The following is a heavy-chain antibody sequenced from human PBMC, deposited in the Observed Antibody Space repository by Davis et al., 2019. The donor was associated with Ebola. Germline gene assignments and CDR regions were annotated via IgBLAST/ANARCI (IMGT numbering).Heavy chain of an antibody. J-gene: IGHJ5*02. CDR2: ISQSGST. CDR1: GDSISSSNW. Sequence: MPSETLSLTCAVSGDSISSSNWWSWVRQPPGKGPEWIGEISQSGSTNYNPSLKSRVTISVDKSKNQFPLKLSSVTAADTAVYYCARRQYSSSPFDPWGQGILVTVSS. V-gene: IGHV4-4*02. CDR3: ARRQYSSSPFDP. D-gene: IGHD6-13*01.